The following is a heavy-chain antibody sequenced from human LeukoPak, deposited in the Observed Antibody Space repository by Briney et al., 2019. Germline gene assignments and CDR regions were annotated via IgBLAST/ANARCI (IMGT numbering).Heavy chain of an antibody. CDR2: IYSGGIYNDGTT. Sequence: GGSLRLSCAASGFTVSSNYMSWVRQAPGKGLEWVSVIYSGGIYNDGTTNYGDSVKGRFTISRDNSKNTLYLQMNSLRAEDTAVYYCARRELLGYSYGLRTFNIWVQGTTVTVSS. D-gene: IGHD5-18*01. J-gene: IGHJ3*02. CDR3: ARRELLGYSYGLRTFNI. CDR1: GFTVSSNY. V-gene: IGHV3-66*04.